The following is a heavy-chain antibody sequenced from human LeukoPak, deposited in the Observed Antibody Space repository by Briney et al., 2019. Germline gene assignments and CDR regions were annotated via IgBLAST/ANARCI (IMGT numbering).Heavy chain of an antibody. Sequence: GGSLRLSCAASGFTFSSYWMSWVRQAPGKGLEWVANIKQDGSEKYYEDSMKGRFTISRDNAKNSLYLQMNSLRAEDTAVYHCARDRSHYYDGGLNWFDPWGQGTLVTVFS. J-gene: IGHJ5*02. D-gene: IGHD3-22*01. CDR3: ARDRSHYYDGGLNWFDP. CDR1: GFTFSSYW. CDR2: IKQDGSEK. V-gene: IGHV3-7*01.